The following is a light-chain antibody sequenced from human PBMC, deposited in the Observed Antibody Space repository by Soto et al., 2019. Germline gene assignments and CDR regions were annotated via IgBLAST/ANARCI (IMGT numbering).Light chain of an antibody. Sequence: DIQMTQSPSTLSASVGDRVTITGRARQSISTWLAWYQQKAGKAPKLLIYDASILESGVPSRFSGSGSGTEFTLTISSLQPDDFATYYCQHYNSYPGTFGQGTKVDIK. CDR2: DAS. CDR1: QSISTW. CDR3: QHYNSYPGT. J-gene: IGKJ1*01. V-gene: IGKV1-5*01.